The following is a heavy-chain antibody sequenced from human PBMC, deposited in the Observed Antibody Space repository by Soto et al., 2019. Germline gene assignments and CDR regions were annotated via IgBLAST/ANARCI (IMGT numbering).Heavy chain of an antibody. CDR1: GVTFSDYY. D-gene: IGHD2-21*02. V-gene: IGHV3-11*01. J-gene: IGHJ4*02. Sequence: GSLGLSCAASGVTFSDYYMSWIRQAPGKGLEWVSYLSSSGSTIYYADSVRGRFTISRDNAKNSLYLQMNSLRAEDTAVYYCARTLVVVTARRGYYFDYWGQGTLVTVSS. CDR2: LSSSGSTI. CDR3: ARTLVVVTARRGYYFDY.